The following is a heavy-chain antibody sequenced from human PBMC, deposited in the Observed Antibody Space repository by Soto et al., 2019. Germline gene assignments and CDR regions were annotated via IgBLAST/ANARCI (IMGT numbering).Heavy chain of an antibody. CDR3: ARHDPSDYGDLYFDL. Sequence: QVQLQESGPGLVKPSETLSLTCTVSGGSISSYYWSWIRQPPGKGLERIGYIYYSGSTNYNPSLKSRVTISVDTSKNQFSLKLSSVTAADTAVYYCARHDPSDYGDLYFDLWGRGTLVTVSS. D-gene: IGHD4-17*01. J-gene: IGHJ2*01. CDR1: GGSISSYY. CDR2: IYYSGST. V-gene: IGHV4-59*08.